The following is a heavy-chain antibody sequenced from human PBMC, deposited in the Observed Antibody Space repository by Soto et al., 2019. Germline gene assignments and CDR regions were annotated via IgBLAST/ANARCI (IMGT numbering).Heavy chain of an antibody. Sequence: PSETLSLTCSVSGGSIANCYWSWIRQHTGKGLEWILYVYYSGSTNYNPALKSRVTMSVDTSRKLFSLKLTSVTAADTAMYYCARKLHDYTLRNRLHXWGEVTLLPVTX. V-gene: IGHV4-59*01. CDR3: ARKLHDYTLRNRLHX. D-gene: IGHD4-4*01. CDR2: VYYSGST. CDR1: GGSIANCY. J-gene: IGHJ5*02.